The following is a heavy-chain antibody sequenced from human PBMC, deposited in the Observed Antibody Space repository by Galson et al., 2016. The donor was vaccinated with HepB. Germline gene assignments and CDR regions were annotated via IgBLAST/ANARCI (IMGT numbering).Heavy chain of an antibody. J-gene: IGHJ4*02. Sequence: SLRLSCAASGFTFSTYAMSWVRQAPGKGLEWVSGISDSDGSTYYADSVKGRFSISRDKSKNTLYLQTNSLRAEDTAVYYCARAGVTMVREVSYYFDYWGQGTLVTVSS. D-gene: IGHD3-10*01. CDR2: ISDSDGST. CDR3: ARAGVTMVREVSYYFDY. V-gene: IGHV3-23*01. CDR1: GFTFSTYA.